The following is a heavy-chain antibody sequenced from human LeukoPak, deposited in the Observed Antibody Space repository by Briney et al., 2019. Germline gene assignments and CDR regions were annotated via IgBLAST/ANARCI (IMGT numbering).Heavy chain of an antibody. J-gene: IGHJ6*03. Sequence: SETLSLTCTVSGGSFSSSSYYWGWIRQPPGKGLEWIGSIYYSGSTNYNPSLKSRVTMSVDTSKNQFSLKLSSVTAADTAVYYCARDKVRAAFMDVWGKGTTVTVSS. CDR1: GGSFSSSSYY. CDR2: IYYSGST. CDR3: ARDKVRAAFMDV. D-gene: IGHD6-25*01. V-gene: IGHV4-39*07.